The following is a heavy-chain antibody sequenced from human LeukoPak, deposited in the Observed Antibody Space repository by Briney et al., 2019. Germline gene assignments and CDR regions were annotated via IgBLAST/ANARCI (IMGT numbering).Heavy chain of an antibody. CDR1: GGTLSSYA. D-gene: IGHD6-13*01. CDR3: ARPNSSSSDAFDI. Sequence: SVKVSCKASGGTLSSYAISWVRQAPGQGLEWMGRIIPILGIANYAQKFQGRVTITADKSTSTAYMELSSLRSEDTAVYYCARPNSSSSDAFDIWGQGTMVTVSS. CDR2: IIPILGIA. J-gene: IGHJ3*02. V-gene: IGHV1-69*04.